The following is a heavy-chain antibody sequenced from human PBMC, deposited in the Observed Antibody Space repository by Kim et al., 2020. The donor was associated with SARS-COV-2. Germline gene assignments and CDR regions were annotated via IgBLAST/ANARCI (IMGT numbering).Heavy chain of an antibody. CDR1: GFTFSSYA. J-gene: IGHJ5*02. D-gene: IGHD2-2*01. Sequence: GGSLRLSCAASGFTFSSYAMSWVRQAPGKGLEWVSAISGSGGSTYYADSVKGRFTISRDNSKNTLYLQMNSLRAEDTAVYYCAKDLGVVVPAARRGNWFDPWGQGTLVTVSS. CDR2: ISGSGGST. V-gene: IGHV3-23*01. CDR3: AKDLGVVVPAARRGNWFDP.